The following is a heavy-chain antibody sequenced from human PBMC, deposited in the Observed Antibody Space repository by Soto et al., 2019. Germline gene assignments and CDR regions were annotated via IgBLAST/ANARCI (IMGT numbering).Heavy chain of an antibody. Sequence: SETLSLTCAVSGGSISSGGHYWSWIRQPPGKGLEWIGYIYYSGSTYYNPSLKSRVTISVDTSKNQFSLKLSSVTAADTAVYYCARVLQPYDFWSGYPYYFDYWGQGTLVTVSS. CDR2: IYYSGST. CDR3: ARVLQPYDFWSGYPYYFDY. CDR1: GGSISSGGHY. V-gene: IGHV4-30-4*01. D-gene: IGHD3-3*01. J-gene: IGHJ4*02.